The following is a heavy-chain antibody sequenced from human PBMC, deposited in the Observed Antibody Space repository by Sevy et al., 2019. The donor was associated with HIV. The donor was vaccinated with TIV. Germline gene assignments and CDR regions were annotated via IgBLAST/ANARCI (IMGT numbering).Heavy chain of an antibody. J-gene: IGHJ4*02. V-gene: IGHV3-33*01. CDR2: IWYDGSNK. D-gene: IGHD6-13*01. CDR3: AREEIAAAGHGGFDY. Sequence: GGSLRLSCAASGFTFSSYGMHWVRQAPGKGLEWVAVIWYDGSNKYYADSVKGRFTISRDNSKNTLYLQMNSLRAEDTAVYYCAREEIAAAGHGGFDYWGQGTLVTVSS. CDR1: GFTFSSYG.